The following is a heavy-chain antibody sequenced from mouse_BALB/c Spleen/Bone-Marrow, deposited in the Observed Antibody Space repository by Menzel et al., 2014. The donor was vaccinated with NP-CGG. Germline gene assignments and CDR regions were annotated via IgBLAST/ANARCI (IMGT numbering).Heavy chain of an antibody. V-gene: IGHV5-6-5*01. J-gene: IGHJ3*01. CDR3: VRGYDGYYGFAY. CDR2: ISSGGST. D-gene: IGHD2-3*01. Sequence: EVKLMESGGGLVRPGGSLKLSCAASGFTFSSYAMSWVRQTPEKRLEWVASISSGGSTYYPDSVKGRFTISRDNARNILYLQMSSLRSEDTAMYYCVRGYDGYYGFAYWGQGTLVTVSA. CDR1: GFTFSSYA.